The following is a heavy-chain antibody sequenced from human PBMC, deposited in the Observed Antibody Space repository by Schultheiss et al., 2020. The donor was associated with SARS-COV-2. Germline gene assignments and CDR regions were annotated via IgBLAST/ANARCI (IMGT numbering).Heavy chain of an antibody. D-gene: IGHD3-22*01. CDR2: IYYSGST. Sequence: SETLSLTCTVSGGSISSSSYYWSWIRQPPGKGLEWIGSIYYSGSTYYNPSLKSRVTISVDTSKNQFSLKLSSVTAADTAVYYCAIDYYDSSGYYPDAFDIWGQGTMVTVSS. V-gene: IGHV4-39*07. J-gene: IGHJ3*02. CDR3: AIDYYDSSGYYPDAFDI. CDR1: GGSISSSSYY.